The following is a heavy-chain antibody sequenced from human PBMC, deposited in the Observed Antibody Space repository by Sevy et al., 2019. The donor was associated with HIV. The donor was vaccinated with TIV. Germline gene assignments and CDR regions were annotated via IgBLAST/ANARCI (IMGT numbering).Heavy chain of an antibody. CDR2: ISSRSSYI. D-gene: IGHD3-22*01. CDR3: ARAVDYYDSGGLYY. Sequence: GGSLRLSCAASGFTFSDYDMNWVRQAPGRGLEWVSFISSRSSYIYYADSLKGRVTISRDNAYNSLFLQMHSLGAEDTAVYYCARAVDYYDSGGLYYWGQGALVTVSS. V-gene: IGHV3-21*05. CDR1: GFTFSDYD. J-gene: IGHJ4*02.